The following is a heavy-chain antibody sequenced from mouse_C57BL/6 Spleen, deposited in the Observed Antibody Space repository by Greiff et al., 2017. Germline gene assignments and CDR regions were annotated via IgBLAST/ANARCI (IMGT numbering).Heavy chain of an antibody. CDR2: ISYDGSN. V-gene: IGHV3-6*01. D-gene: IGHD1-1*01. Sequence: EVQLVESGPGLVKPSQSLSLTCSVTGYSITSGYYWNWIRQFPGNKLEWMGYISYDGSNNYNPSLKNRISITRDTSKNQFFLKLNSVTTEDTATYYCARDGYYYGSSLLWYFDVWGTGTTVTVSS. CDR3: ARDGYYYGSSLLWYFDV. CDR1: GYSITSGYY. J-gene: IGHJ1*03.